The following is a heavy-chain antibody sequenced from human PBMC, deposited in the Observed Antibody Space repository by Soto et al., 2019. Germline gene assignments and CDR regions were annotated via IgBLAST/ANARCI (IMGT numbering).Heavy chain of an antibody. J-gene: IGHJ3*02. CDR2: IWYDGSNK. CDR1: GFTFNSYG. D-gene: IGHD4-17*01. V-gene: IGHV3-30*02. CDR3: VNDKLRTHAFDI. Sequence: GGSLRLSCAASGFTFNSYGMHWVRQAPGKGLEWVAVIWYDGSNKYYADSVKGRFTISRDNSKNTLYLQMSSLRAEDTAVYYCVNDKLRTHAFDIWGQGTMVTGSS.